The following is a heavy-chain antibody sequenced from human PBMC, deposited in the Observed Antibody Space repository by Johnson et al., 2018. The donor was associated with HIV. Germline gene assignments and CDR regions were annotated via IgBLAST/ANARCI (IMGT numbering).Heavy chain of an antibody. CDR3: ARDLRGAFDI. Sequence: QEQLVESGGGVVQPGRSLRLSCAVSGFTFSDYGMHWVRQAPGKGLEWVAVISYDGSYKYYADSVKGRFTISRDNAKNSLYLQMNSLRAEDTAVYYCARDLRGAFDIWGQGTMVTVSS. J-gene: IGHJ3*02. CDR2: ISYDGSYK. D-gene: IGHD4-17*01. CDR1: GFTFSDYG. V-gene: IGHV3-30*03.